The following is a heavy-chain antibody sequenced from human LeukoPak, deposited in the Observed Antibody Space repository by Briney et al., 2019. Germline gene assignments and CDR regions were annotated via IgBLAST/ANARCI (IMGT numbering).Heavy chain of an antibody. CDR3: AKGRGLAVRPPNEGFFDQ. D-gene: IGHD6-6*01. CDR1: GLPFSSCA. CDR2: LSGSAGIK. V-gene: IGHV3-23*01. J-gene: IGHJ4*02. Sequence: GGSLRLPCAAPGLPFSSCATSWARKAPGRGREWVSGLSGSAGIKNYADSVKGRFTISRDNSKNTLYMQMNSLRLDDTAVYYCAKGRGLAVRPPNEGFFDQWGXGTLVTVSS.